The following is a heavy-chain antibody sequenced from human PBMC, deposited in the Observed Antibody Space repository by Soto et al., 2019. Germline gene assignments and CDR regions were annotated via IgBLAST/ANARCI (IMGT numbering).Heavy chain of an antibody. CDR1: GGSISSSSNH. V-gene: IGHV4-39*01. D-gene: IGHD4-17*01. Sequence: QLQLQESGPGLVKPSETLSLTCTVSGGSISSSSNHWGWIRQPPGKGLEWIGNIYYSENRYYNPSLKSRVTISVDPSKNQFSLRLTSVTAADTAVYYCATHPPYGPLDHWGQGTLVTVSS. CDR2: IYYSENR. J-gene: IGHJ4*02. CDR3: ATHPPYGPLDH.